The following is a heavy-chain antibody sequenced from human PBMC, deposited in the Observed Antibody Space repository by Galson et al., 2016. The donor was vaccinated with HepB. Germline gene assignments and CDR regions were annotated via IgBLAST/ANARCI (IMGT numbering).Heavy chain of an antibody. D-gene: IGHD2-15*01. CDR3: VRQTRGASTATGGWFDS. Sequence: QSGAEVKKPGESLRISCKGSGYNFTNYWITWVRQMPGKGLEWMGRIRPNDSKIESRPPFQGHVTISADKSISTSYLHGPSLQASDTALYYCVRQTRGASTATGGWFDSWGQGTLVIVSS. CDR2: IRPNDSKI. CDR1: GYNFTNYW. J-gene: IGHJ5*01. V-gene: IGHV5-10-1*01.